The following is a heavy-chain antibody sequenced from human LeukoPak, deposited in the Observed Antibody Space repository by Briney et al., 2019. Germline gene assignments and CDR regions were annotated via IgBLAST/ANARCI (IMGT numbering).Heavy chain of an antibody. CDR2: IYYSGST. V-gene: IGHV4-30-4*01. D-gene: IGHD5-12*01. CDR3: ARDAAYEPLERLD. J-gene: IGHJ4*02. CDR1: GGSISSGDYY. Sequence: PSETLSLTCTVSGGSISSGDYYWSWIRQPPGKGLEWIGYIYYSGSTYYNPSLKSRVTISVDTSKNQFSLKLSSVTAADTAVYYCARDAAYEPLERLDWGQGTLVTVSS.